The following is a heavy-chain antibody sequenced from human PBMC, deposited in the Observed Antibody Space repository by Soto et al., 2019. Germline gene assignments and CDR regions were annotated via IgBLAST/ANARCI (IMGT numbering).Heavy chain of an antibody. CDR1: GGSISNYY. Sequence: SETLSLTCTVSGGSISNYYWSWIRQPPGKGLEWIGYIHYSGSTNYNPSLKSRVTISVDTSKNQFSLRLSSVTAADTAAYYCARDREGASHTSPANYMDVWGKGTTVTVSS. CDR2: IHYSGST. CDR3: ARDREGASHTSPANYMDV. J-gene: IGHJ6*03. V-gene: IGHV4-59*01.